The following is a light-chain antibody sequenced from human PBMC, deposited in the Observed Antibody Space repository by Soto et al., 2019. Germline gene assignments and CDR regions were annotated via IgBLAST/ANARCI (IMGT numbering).Light chain of an antibody. CDR3: RQYDKYST. CDR2: DAS. CDR1: QSISVS. V-gene: IGKV1-5*01. J-gene: IGKJ1*01. Sequence: IQMTQSPSTLSASVIVTVNISFRASQSISVSLAWYHQKPGKSSWLLIYDASTLQGGVPSRFSGRGSGTEFTLTVTSLQTEDFASYFCRQYDKYSTFCHGTKV.